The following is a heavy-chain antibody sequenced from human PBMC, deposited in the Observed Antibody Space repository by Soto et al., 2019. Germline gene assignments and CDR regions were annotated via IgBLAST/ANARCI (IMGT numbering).Heavy chain of an antibody. D-gene: IGHD3-10*01. CDR1: GFTFSSYA. J-gene: IGHJ5*02. CDR3: AKVHATVFTMGWVWFDP. Sequence: GGSLRLSCAASGFTFSSYAMSWVRQAPGKGLEWVSAISGSGGSTYYADSVKGRFTISRDNSKNTLYLQMNSLRAEDTAVYYCAKVHATVFTMGWVWFDPWGQGTLVTVSS. CDR2: ISGSGGST. V-gene: IGHV3-23*01.